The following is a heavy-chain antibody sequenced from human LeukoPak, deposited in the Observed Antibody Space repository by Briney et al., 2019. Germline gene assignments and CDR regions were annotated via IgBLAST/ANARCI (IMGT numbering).Heavy chain of an antibody. CDR2: ISSSSSYI. J-gene: IGHJ4*02. CDR1: GFTFSSYS. D-gene: IGHD5-12*01. V-gene: IGHV3-21*01. CDR3: ARDGYDGAYYFDN. Sequence: GGSLRLSCAASGFTFSSYSMNWVRQAPGKGLEWVSSISSSSSYIYYADSVKGRFTISRDNAKNSVYLQMDSLRAEDTAVYYCARDGYDGAYYFDNWGQGTLVTVSS.